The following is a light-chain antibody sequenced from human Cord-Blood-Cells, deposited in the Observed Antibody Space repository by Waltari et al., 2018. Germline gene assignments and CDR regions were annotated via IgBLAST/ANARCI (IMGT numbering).Light chain of an antibody. CDR1: SGYSNYK. CDR3: VADHGSGSNFVYV. Sequence: QPVLTQPPSASASLGASVTLTCTLSSGYSNYKVDWYQQRPGKGPRFVMRVGTGGSGGSKGDGIPDGFSGLGSGLKRYLTMKNIQEEDESDYHCVADHGSGSNFVYVFGGGTKLTVL. V-gene: IGLV9-49*01. J-gene: IGLJ3*02. CDR2: VGTGGSGG.